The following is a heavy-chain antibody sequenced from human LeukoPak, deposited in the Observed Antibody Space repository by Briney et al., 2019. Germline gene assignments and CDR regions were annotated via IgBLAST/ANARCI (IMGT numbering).Heavy chain of an antibody. D-gene: IGHD3-9*01. J-gene: IGHJ4*02. Sequence: VASVTVSCKASGYTFTSYDINWVRQAPGQGLEWMGWMNPDSGNTGYAQKFQGRVTMTRNTSISTAYMELSSLRSEDTAVYYCARRPSKYYDILTGYYRSEFDYWGQGTLVTVSS. CDR1: GYTFTSYD. CDR2: MNPDSGNT. V-gene: IGHV1-8*01. CDR3: ARRPSKYYDILTGYYRSEFDY.